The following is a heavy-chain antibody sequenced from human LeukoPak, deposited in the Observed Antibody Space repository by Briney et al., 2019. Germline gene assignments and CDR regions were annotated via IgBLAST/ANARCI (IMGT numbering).Heavy chain of an antibody. D-gene: IGHD3-9*01. CDR3: ARAPQRGYFDWLLPDY. Sequence: GGSLRLSCAASGFTFSSYAMSWVRQAPGKGLEWVSAISGSGGSTYYADSVKGRFTISRDNSKNTLYLQMNSLRAEDTAVYYCARAPQRGYFDWLLPDYWGQGTLVTVSS. CDR1: GFTFSSYA. V-gene: IGHV3-23*01. J-gene: IGHJ4*02. CDR2: ISGSGGST.